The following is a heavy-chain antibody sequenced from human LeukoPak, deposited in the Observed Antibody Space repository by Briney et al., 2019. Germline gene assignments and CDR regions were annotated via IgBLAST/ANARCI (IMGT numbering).Heavy chain of an antibody. D-gene: IGHD3-10*01. CDR1: GYSFTTSW. V-gene: IGHV5-51*07. CDR2: FYPGDSDI. CDR3: ARSKVTVYGNIHYFDY. J-gene: IGHJ4*02. Sequence: GEPLKIPCKGPGYSFTTSWIGWVHQIPGKGLGGMGVFYPGDSDIRYSPSFQRKVTISADKSVSTAYLQWSSRKASDTAMYYCARSKVTVYGNIHYFDYWGQGTPVTVSS.